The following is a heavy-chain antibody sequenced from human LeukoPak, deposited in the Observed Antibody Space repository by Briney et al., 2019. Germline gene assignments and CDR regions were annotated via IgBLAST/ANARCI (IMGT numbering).Heavy chain of an antibody. CDR1: GGTFSSYA. J-gene: IGHJ3*02. CDR2: IIPIFGTA. V-gene: IGHV1-69*13. Sequence: ASVKVSCKASGGTFSSYAISWVRQAPGQGLEWMGGIIPIFGTANYAQKFQGRVTITADESTSTAYMELSSLRSEDTAVYYCARPSGYYTPSNDGAFGIWGQGTMVTVSS. CDR3: ARPSGYYTPSNDGAFGI. D-gene: IGHD3-3*01.